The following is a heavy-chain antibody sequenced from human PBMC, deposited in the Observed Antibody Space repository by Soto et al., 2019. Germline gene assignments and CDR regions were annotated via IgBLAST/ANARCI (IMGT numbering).Heavy chain of an antibody. CDR3: ARSAGWYAVHS. V-gene: IGHV4-4*02. CDR2: VFHTGTT. D-gene: IGHD6-19*01. CDR1: GDSVSSPYY. J-gene: IGHJ4*02. Sequence: QVQLQESGPGLVKPSGTLSLTCAVSGDSVSSPYYWCWVRQPPGKGQEWIGEVFHTGTTSYNPSLRSRVTISMDKSNNQFSLDLTSVTAADTAVYYCARSAGWYAVHSWGPGTLVIVSS.